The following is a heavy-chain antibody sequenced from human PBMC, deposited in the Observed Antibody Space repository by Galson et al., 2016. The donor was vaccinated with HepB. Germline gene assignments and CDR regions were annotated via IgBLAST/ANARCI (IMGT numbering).Heavy chain of an antibody. CDR1: GYTLTELS. V-gene: IGHV1-24*01. CDR3: ATDTMVQGIEAFDI. J-gene: IGHJ3*02. CDR2: FDPEDGEI. Sequence: SVKVSCKVFGYTLTELSIQWVRQAPGKGLEWMGGFDPEDGEIIYAQKFQGRVTMTEDTSTDTAYMELPSLRSEDTAFYYCATDTMVQGIEAFDIWGQGTMVTVSS. D-gene: IGHD3-10*01.